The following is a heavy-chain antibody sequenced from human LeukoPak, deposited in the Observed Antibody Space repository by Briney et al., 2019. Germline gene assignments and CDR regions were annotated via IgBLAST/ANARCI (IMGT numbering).Heavy chain of an antibody. CDR3: ARRTVTTIWH. CDR2: IYYSGST. Sequence: TPSETLSLTCTVSGYSISSGYYWGWIRQPPGKGLEWIGSIYYSGSTYYNPSLKSRVTISVDTSKNQFSLKLSSVTAADTAVYYCARRTVTTIWHWGQGTLVTVSS. J-gene: IGHJ4*02. D-gene: IGHD4-17*01. CDR1: GYSISSGYY. V-gene: IGHV4-38-2*02.